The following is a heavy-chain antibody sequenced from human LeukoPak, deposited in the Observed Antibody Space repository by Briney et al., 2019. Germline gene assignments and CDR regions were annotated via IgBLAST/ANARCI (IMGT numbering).Heavy chain of an antibody. Sequence: KPSETLSLTCTVSGGSISSSSYYWGWIRQPPGKGLEWIGSIYYSGSTYYNPSLKSRVTISVDTSKNQFSLKLSSVTAADTAVYYCARERRGYFQYWGQGTLVTVSS. CDR2: IYYSGST. CDR3: ARERRGYFQY. CDR1: GGSISSSSYY. J-gene: IGHJ1*01. V-gene: IGHV4-39*02.